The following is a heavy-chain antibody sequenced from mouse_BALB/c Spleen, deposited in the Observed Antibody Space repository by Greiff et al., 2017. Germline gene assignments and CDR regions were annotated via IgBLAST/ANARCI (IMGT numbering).Heavy chain of an antibody. D-gene: IGHD1-1*01. CDR2: ISYDGSN. CDR3: ATAYDPVY. CDR1: GYSITSGYY. V-gene: IGHV3-6*02. J-gene: IGHJ3*01. Sequence: DVKLLESGPGLVKPSQSLSLTCSVSGYSITSGYYWNWIRQFPGNKLEWMGYISYDGSNNYNPSLKNRISITRDTSKNQFFLKLNSVTTEDTATYYCATAYDPVYWGQGTLVTVSA.